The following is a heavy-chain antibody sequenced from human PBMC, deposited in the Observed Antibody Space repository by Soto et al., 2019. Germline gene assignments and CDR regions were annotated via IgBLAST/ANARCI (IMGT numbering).Heavy chain of an antibody. CDR3: ARNPSGVDLASMKD. CDR2: IRNDGVNK. D-gene: IGHD5-12*01. Sequence: QMLLVESGGGVVQPGRSLRLSCAASGLTFSTQGMHWVRQAPGKGLEWVAVIRNDGVNKYYAESVKGRFTISRDNSKNTLYLQMDSLRAEDTATYYCARNPSGVDLASMKDWGRGTLVTVSS. J-gene: IGHJ4*02. V-gene: IGHV3-33*01. CDR1: GLTFSTQG.